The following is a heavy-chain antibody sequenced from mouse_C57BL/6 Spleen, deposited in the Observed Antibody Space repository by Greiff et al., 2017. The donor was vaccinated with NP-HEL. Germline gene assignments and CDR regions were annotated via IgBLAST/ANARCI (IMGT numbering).Heavy chain of an antibody. V-gene: IGHV1-54*01. Sequence: VQLQQSGAELVRPGTSVKVSCKASGYAFTNYLIEWVKQRPGQGLEWIGVINPGSGGTNYNEKFKGKATLTADKSSSTAYMQLSSLTSEDSAVYFCARSPHYYGDYYAMDYWGQGTSGTVSS. CDR2: INPGSGGT. D-gene: IGHD1-2*01. J-gene: IGHJ4*01. CDR3: ARSPHYYGDYYAMDY. CDR1: GYAFTNYL.